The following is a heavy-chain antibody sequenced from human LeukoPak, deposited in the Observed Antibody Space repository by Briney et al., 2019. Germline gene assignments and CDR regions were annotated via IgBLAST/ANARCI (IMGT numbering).Heavy chain of an antibody. CDR1: GFTVSSNY. V-gene: IGHV3-66*02. D-gene: IGHD2-8*01. CDR3: ARDTNGDVGGFDY. J-gene: IGHJ4*02. CDR2: IYSGGST. Sequence: GGSLRLSCAASGFTVSSNYMSWVRQAPGKGLEWVSVIYSGGSTYYADSVKGRFTISRDNSKNTLYLQMNSLRAEDTAMYYCARDTNGDVGGFDYWGRGTLVTVSS.